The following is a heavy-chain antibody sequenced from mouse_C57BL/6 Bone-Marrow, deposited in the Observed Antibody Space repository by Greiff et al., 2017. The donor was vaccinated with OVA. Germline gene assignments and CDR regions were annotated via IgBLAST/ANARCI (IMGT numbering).Heavy chain of an antibody. D-gene: IGHD1-1*01. J-gene: IGHJ3*01. CDR1: GYAFSSSW. CDR2: IYPGDGDT. CDR3: ARWASSSPFAY. Sequence: VQVVESGPELVKPGASVKISCKASGYAFSSSWMNWVKQRPGKGLEWIGRIYPGDGDTNYNGKFKGKATLTADKSSSTAYMQLSSLTSEDSAVYFCARWASSSPFAYWGQGTLVTVSA. V-gene: IGHV1-82*01.